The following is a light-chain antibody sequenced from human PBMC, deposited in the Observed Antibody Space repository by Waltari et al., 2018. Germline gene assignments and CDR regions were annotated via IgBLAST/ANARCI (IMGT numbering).Light chain of an antibody. V-gene: IGKV3-15*01. CDR2: GAS. CDR3: QQYNNWPPGT. J-gene: IGKJ1*01. CDR1: QSVSSN. Sequence: EIVMTQSPATLSVSPGERATLSCRASQSVSSNLAWYQQKPCQAPRLPIYGASTRATVIPARFSGSGSVTEFTLTISSLQSEDFAVYYCQQYNNWPPGTFGQGTKVEIK.